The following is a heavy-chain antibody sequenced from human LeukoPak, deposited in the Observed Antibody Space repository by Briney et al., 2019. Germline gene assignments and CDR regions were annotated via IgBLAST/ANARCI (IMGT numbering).Heavy chain of an antibody. J-gene: IGHJ4*02. CDR3: ARDGYVDYFDY. CDR2: ISYDGSNK. Sequence: GRSLRLSCAASGFTFSSYAMYWVRQAPGKGLEWVAVISYDGSNKYYADSVKGRFTISRDNSKNTLYLQMNSLRPEDTAVYYCARDGYVDYFDYWGQGTLVTVSS. V-gene: IGHV3-30-3*01. CDR1: GFTFSSYA. D-gene: IGHD5-12*01.